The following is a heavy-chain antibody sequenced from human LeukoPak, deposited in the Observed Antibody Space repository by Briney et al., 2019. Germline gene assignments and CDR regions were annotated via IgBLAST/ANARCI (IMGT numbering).Heavy chain of an antibody. CDR2: IYHSGIT. V-gene: IGHV4-38-2*02. CDR1: GDSIRNYY. J-gene: IGHJ3*01. CDR3: ARDRHEPGP. Sequence: TSETLSLTCIVSGDSIRNYYWSWIRQPPGKGLEWIGSIYHSGITYYNPSLKSRVTISADTPKNQFSLKLSSVTAADTAMYYCARDRHEPGPWGPGTMVTVSS.